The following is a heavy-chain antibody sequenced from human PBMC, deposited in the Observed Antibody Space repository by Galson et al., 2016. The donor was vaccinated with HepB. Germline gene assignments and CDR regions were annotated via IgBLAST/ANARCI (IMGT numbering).Heavy chain of an antibody. J-gene: IGHJ4*02. CDR3: TRLDNRVSNDY. V-gene: IGHV5-51*01. D-gene: IGHD1-1*01. CDR1: GYKFSNYW. CDR2: VYPGDSEA. Sequence: QSGAEVKKPGESLKISCKGSGYKFSNYWIGWVRQMPGEGLEWMGIVYPGDSEARYSPSFRGQVTISADRSISTAFLQWSSLKASDTAMYFCTRLDNRVSNDYWGQGTLVTVSS.